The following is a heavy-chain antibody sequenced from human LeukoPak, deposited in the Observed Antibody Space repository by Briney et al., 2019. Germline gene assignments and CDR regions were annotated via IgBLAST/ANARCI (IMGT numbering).Heavy chain of an antibody. CDR1: GFTFSSYA. J-gene: IGHJ4*02. CDR3: ARFAVTTAGDY. Sequence: GGSLRLSCAASGFTFSSYAMHWVRQAPGKGLEWVAVISYDGSNKYYADSVKGRFTISRDNAKNTLYLQMNSLRAEDTAVYYCARFAVTTAGDYWGQGTLVTVSS. CDR2: ISYDGSNK. D-gene: IGHD1-1*01. V-gene: IGHV3-30*04.